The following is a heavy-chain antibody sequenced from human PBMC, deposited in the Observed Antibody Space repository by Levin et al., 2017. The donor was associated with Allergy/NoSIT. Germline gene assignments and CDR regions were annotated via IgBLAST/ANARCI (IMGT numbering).Heavy chain of an antibody. CDR1: GYTFTSYY. J-gene: IGHJ6*02. CDR2: INPSGDTT. V-gene: IGHV1-46*01. CDR3: AREGSGIYYGRSGMDV. Sequence: ASVKVSCKASGYTFTSYYLHWVRQAPGQGLEWMGIINPSGDTTNYAQQFQGRVTMTRDTSTTTVYMELSSLRSEDTAVYYCAREGSGIYYGRSGMDVWGQGTTVTVSS. D-gene: IGHD1-26*01.